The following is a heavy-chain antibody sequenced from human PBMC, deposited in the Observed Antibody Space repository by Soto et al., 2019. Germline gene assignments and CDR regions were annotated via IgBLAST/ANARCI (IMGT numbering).Heavy chain of an antibody. V-gene: IGHV1-8*01. CDR2: MNPNSGNT. CDR1: GYTFTSYD. Sequence: SENRSCKASGYTFTSYDINWVRQATGQGLEWMGWMNPNSGNTGYAQKFQGRVTMTRNTSISTAYMELSSLRSEDTAVYYCARGRHFYDSSGYLMKYLDALGQGPTVTV. D-gene: IGHD3-22*01. CDR3: ARGRHFYDSSGYLMKYLDA. J-gene: IGHJ6*02.